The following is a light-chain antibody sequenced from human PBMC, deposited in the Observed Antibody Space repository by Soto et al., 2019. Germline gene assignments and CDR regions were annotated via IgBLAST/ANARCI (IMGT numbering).Light chain of an antibody. CDR2: DAS. V-gene: IGKV3-11*01. Sequence: EIVLTQSPATLSLSPGESATLSCRANESVNSYLAWYQQKPGQAPRLLIFDASNRASGIPVRFSGSGFGSDFTLTISSLEPEDVAVYFCQQRRYWPPFGQGTKVDIK. CDR1: ESVNSY. CDR3: QQRRYWPP. J-gene: IGKJ1*01.